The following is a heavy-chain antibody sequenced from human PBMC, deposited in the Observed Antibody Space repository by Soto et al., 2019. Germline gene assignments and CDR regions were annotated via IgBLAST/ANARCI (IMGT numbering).Heavy chain of an antibody. V-gene: IGHV6-1*01. Sequence: SQTLSLTCAISGDSVSSNSAAWNWIRQSPSRGLEWLGRTYYRSKWYNDYAVSVKSRITINPDTSKNQFSLQLNSVTPEDTAVYYCARGDVLMVYATNYYYYGMDVWGKGTTVTVS. J-gene: IGHJ6*04. D-gene: IGHD2-8*01. CDR2: TYYRSKWYN. CDR1: GDSVSSNSAA. CDR3: ARGDVLMVYATNYYYYGMDV.